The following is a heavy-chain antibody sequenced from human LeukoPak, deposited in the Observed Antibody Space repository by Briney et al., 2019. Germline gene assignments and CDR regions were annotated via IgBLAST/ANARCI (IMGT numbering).Heavy chain of an antibody. CDR1: GFTFSSYS. J-gene: IGHJ4*02. D-gene: IGHD3-22*01. Sequence: KTGGSLRLSCAASGFTFSSYSMNWVRQAPGKGLEWVSSISSSSSYIYYADSVKGRFAISRDNAKNSLYLQMNSLRAEDTAVYYCARTADYYDSGGSRDYWGQGTLVTVSS. V-gene: IGHV3-21*01. CDR2: ISSSSSYI. CDR3: ARTADYYDSGGSRDY.